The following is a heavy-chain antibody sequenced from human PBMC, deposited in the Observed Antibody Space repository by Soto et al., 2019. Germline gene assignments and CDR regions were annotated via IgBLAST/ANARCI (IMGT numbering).Heavy chain of an antibody. CDR3: ARDRGPSCGYYPYWYAP. J-gene: IGHJ5*02. D-gene: IGHD3-22*01. Sequence: GASVKVSCKASGGTFSSYAITWVRQAPGQGLEWMGGIIPIFGTANYAQKFQGRVTITADESTSTAYMELSSLRSEDTAVYYCARDRGPSCGYYPYWYAPWGQGTLVTVSS. V-gene: IGHV1-69*13. CDR2: IIPIFGTA. CDR1: GGTFSSYA.